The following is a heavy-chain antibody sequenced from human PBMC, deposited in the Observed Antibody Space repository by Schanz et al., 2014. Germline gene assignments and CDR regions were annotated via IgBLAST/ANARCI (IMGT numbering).Heavy chain of an antibody. V-gene: IGHV3-48*01. Sequence: EVQLLESGGGLVQPGGSLRLSCEASGFSFGNYGMSWVRQAPGKGLEWVSYVSRSTPDIYYADSVKGRFTMSRDNAKNSVFLQMNSLRAEDTAVYYCARPALWFGDNCFDPWGQGTLXTVSS. CDR2: VSRSTPDI. CDR1: GFSFGNYG. D-gene: IGHD3-10*01. J-gene: IGHJ5*02. CDR3: ARPALWFGDNCFDP.